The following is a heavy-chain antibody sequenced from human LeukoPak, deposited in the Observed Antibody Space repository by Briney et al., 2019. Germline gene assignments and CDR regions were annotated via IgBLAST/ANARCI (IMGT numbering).Heavy chain of an antibody. J-gene: IGHJ4*02. CDR2: IYYSGST. V-gene: IGHV4-31*03. CDR1: GGSISSGGYY. CDR3: ASRTSGTHYFEY. D-gene: IGHD1-26*01. Sequence: SQTLSLTCTVSGGSISSGGYYWSWIRQHPGKGLEWIGYIYYSGSTYYNPSLKSRVTISVDTSKNQFSLKLSSVTAADTAVYYCASRTSGTHYFEYWGQGTLVTVSS.